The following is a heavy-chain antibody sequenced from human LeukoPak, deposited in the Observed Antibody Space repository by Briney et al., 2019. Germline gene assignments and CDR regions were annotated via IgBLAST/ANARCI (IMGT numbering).Heavy chain of an antibody. CDR2: IGEEKSGSWT. D-gene: IGHD3-3*02. J-gene: IGHJ4*02. V-gene: IGHV3-23*01. CDR1: GFTLSNYP. Sequence: GGSLRLSCAASGFTLSNYPTGLVRQAPVKGLEWLSAIGEEKSGSWTKSADSVKGRFTISRDNSENTLYLQMDSLTVEDTAVYYCAKAGVISGWDYWGQGVLVTVSS. CDR3: AKAGVISGWDY.